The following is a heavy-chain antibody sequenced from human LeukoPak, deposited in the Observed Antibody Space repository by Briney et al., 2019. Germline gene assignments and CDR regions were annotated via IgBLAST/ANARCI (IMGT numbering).Heavy chain of an antibody. CDR3: ARLHLVGSSSWYVRGYYYYYGMDV. J-gene: IGHJ6*02. CDR2: INHSGST. D-gene: IGHD6-13*01. V-gene: IGHV4-34*01. Sequence: SETLSLTCAVYGGSFSGYYWSWIRQPPGKGLEWIGEINHSGSTNYNPSLKSRVTISVDTSKNQFSLKLSSVTAADTAVYYCARLHLVGSSSWYVRGYYYYYGMDVWGQGTTVTVSS. CDR1: GGSFSGYY.